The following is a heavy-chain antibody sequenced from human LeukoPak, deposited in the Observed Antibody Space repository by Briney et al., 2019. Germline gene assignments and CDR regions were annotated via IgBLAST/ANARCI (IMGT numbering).Heavy chain of an antibody. CDR3: ASAAGWSS. CDR1: VDSGLTRW. Sequence: GGSLRLSCVASVDSGLTRWMSWVRQAPGKGLEWVATIKEDGNEKHYADSVKGRFTISRDNGKSSLYLQMSSLRVEDTAVYYCASAAGWSSWGQGTLVTVSS. V-gene: IGHV3-7*01. D-gene: IGHD3-10*01. CDR2: IKEDGNEK. J-gene: IGHJ4*02.